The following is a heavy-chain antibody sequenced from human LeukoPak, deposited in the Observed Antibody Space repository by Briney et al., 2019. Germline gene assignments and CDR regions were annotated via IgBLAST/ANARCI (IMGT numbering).Heavy chain of an antibody. CDR2: ISAYNGNT. D-gene: IGHD3-22*01. J-gene: IGHJ4*02. CDR3: ARDLYNYYDSRCPGY. CDR1: GYTFTSYG. V-gene: IGHV1-18*01. Sequence: ASVKVSCKASGYTFTSYGISWVRQARGQGLEWMGWISAYNGNTNYAQKLQGRVTMTTDTSTSTAYMELRSLRSDDTAVYYCARDLYNYYDSRCPGYWGQGTLVTVSS.